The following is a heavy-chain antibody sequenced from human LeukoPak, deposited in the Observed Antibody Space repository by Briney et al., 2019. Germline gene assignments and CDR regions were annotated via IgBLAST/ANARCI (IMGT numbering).Heavy chain of an antibody. J-gene: IGHJ4*02. CDR1: GFTFSSYE. CDR2: ISSSGNTI. D-gene: IGHD3-16*01. CDR3: ARDLWGAMDY. V-gene: IGHV3-48*03. Sequence: GGSLRLSCAASGFTFSSYEMNWVRQAPGKGLEWISYISSSGNTIYYADSVKGRFTISRDNAKNSLYLQMNSLRAEDTAVHYCARDLWGAMDYWGQGTLVTVSS.